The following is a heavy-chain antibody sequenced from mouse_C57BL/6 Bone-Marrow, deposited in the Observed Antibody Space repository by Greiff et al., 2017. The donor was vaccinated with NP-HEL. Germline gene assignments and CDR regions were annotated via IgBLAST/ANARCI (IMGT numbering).Heavy chain of an antibody. D-gene: IGHD2-5*01. CDR2: INPGSGGT. Sequence: QVQLKQSGAELVRPGTSVKVSCKASGYAFTNYLIEWVKQRPGQGLEWIGVINPGSGGTNYNEKFKGKATLTADQSSSTAYMQLSSLTSEDSAVYFCASTLYYSNFLDYWGQGTTLTVSS. V-gene: IGHV1-54*01. CDR1: GYAFTNYL. J-gene: IGHJ2*01. CDR3: ASTLYYSNFLDY.